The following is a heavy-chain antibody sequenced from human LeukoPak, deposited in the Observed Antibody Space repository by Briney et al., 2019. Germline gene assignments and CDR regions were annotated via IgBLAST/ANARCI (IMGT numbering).Heavy chain of an antibody. J-gene: IGHJ4*02. CDR1: GYRFTNYW. CDR3: ARGVNLGGFDY. D-gene: IGHD3-10*01. Sequence: ESLXISCKGSGYRFTNYWIGWVRQLPGKGLEWMGIIYPGDSVTRYSPSFQGQVTISADKSISTAYLQWSSLKASDTAMYYCARGVNLGGFDYWGQGTLVTVSS. V-gene: IGHV5-51*01. CDR2: IYPGDSVT.